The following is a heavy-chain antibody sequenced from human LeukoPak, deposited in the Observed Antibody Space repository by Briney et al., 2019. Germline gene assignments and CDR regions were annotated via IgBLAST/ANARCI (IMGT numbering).Heavy chain of an antibody. CDR2: ISSSGSTI. J-gene: IGHJ4*02. CDR3: ARVEASGYDYGAFDY. D-gene: IGHD5-12*01. CDR1: GFTFSSYE. V-gene: IGHV3-48*03. Sequence: GGSLRLSCAASGFTFSSYEMNWVRQAPGKGLEWVSYISSSGSTIYYADSVKGRFTISRDNAKNSLYLQMNSLRAEDTAVYYCARVEASGYDYGAFDYWGQGTLVTVSS.